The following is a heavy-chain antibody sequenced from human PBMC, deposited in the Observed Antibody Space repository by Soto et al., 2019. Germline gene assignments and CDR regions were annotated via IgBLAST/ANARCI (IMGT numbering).Heavy chain of an antibody. V-gene: IGHV3-15*01. J-gene: IGHJ4*02. CDR1: GFTFSNAW. Sequence: EVQLVESGGGLVKPGGSLRLSCAASGFTFSNAWMSWVRQAPGKGLEWVGRIKSKTDGGTTDYAAPVKGRFTISRDSSENTLSLQMNSLRVDDTAVYYCARTRGYSDYDLDYWGQGTLVTVSS. CDR2: IKSKTDGGTT. CDR3: ARTRGYSDYDLDY. D-gene: IGHD5-12*01.